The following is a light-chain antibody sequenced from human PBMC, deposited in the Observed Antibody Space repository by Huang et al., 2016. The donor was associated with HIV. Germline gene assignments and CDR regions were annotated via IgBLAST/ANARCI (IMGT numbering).Light chain of an antibody. J-gene: IGKJ2*01. Sequence: EIVMTQSPLSLPVRPGQPASISCTSSQNLLHSSGHNRLDWYLQKPGQSTQLLRLLTSNRASGVPDKLTGSGSGSNFTLSINKVQPDDVGIYYCMQGLQTPPTFGQGTKLEI. CDR2: LTS. CDR3: MQGLQTPPT. CDR1: QNLLHSSGHNR. V-gene: IGKV2-28*01.